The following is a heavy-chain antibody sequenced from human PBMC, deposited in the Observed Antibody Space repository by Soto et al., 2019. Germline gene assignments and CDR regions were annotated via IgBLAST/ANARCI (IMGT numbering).Heavy chain of an antibody. V-gene: IGHV3-7*01. J-gene: IGHJ6*02. D-gene: IGHD4-17*01. CDR1: GFTFSSYW. Sequence: LRLSCAASGFTFSSYWMSWVRQAPGKGLEWVANIKQDGSEKYYVDSVKGRFTISRDNAKNSLYLQMNSLRAEDTTVYYCVGDYGDYYYYGMDVWGQGTTVTVS. CDR3: VGDYGDYYYYGMDV. CDR2: IKQDGSEK.